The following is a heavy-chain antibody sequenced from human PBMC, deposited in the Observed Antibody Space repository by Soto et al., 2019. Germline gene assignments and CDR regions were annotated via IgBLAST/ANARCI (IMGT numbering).Heavy chain of an antibody. J-gene: IGHJ6*02. CDR2: ISGSSSFI. CDR3: ARDTRVRVSGLRPDRRDYYYYGMDV. D-gene: IGHD4-4*01. CDR1: GFTFSSYA. Sequence: PGGSLRLSCAASGFTFSSYAMSWVRQAPGKGLEWVSAISGSSSFIYYADSVKGRFTISRDNSKNTLYLQMNSLRAEDTAVYYCARDTRVRVSGLRPDRRDYYYYGMDVWGQGTTVTVSS. V-gene: IGHV3-23*01.